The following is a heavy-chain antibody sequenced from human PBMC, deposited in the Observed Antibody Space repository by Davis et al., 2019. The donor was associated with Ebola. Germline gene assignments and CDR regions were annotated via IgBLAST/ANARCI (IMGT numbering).Heavy chain of an antibody. CDR3: ARDLYSSSIDY. D-gene: IGHD6-6*01. CDR2: INPSGGST. CDR1: GYTFTGYY. Sequence: ASVKVSCKASGYTFTGYYMHWVRQAPGQGLEWMGIINPSGGSTSYAQKFQGRVTMTTDTSTSTAYMELRSLRSDDTAVYYCARDLYSSSIDYWGQGTLVTVSS. J-gene: IGHJ4*02. V-gene: IGHV1-46*01.